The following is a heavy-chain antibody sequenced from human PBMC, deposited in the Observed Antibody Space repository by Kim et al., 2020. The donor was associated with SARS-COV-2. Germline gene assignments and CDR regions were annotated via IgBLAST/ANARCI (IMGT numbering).Heavy chain of an antibody. Sequence: SVKGRFTISRDNSKNTLYLQMNSLRAEDTAVYYCARDLSTVEYYYCYGMDVWGQGTTVTVSS. V-gene: IGHV3-66*01. D-gene: IGHD4-4*01. CDR3: ARDLSTVEYYYCYGMDV. J-gene: IGHJ6*02.